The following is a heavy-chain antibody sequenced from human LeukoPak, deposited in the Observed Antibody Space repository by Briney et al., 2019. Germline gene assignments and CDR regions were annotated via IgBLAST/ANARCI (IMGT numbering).Heavy chain of an antibody. V-gene: IGHV3-7*01. Sequence: QPGGSLRLSCEVSGFWFSNCWMSWVRQAPGKGLEWVANIKEDGSEKYYVDSVKGRFTISRDNAKNSLYLQMNSLGAEDTALYYCARDWRPLVATAGADSDYWGQGTLVTVSS. CDR1: GFWFSNCW. CDR2: IKEDGSEK. CDR3: ARDWRPLVATAGADSDY. D-gene: IGHD5-12*01. J-gene: IGHJ4*02.